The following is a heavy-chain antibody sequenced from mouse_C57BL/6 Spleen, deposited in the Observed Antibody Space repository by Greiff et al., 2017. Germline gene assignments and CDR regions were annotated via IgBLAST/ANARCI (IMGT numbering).Heavy chain of an antibody. CDR1: GYTFTDYY. CDR3: ARWDDYDDDY. CDR2: INPNNGGT. V-gene: IGHV1-26*01. D-gene: IGHD2-4*01. J-gene: IGHJ2*01. Sequence: VQLQQSGPELVKPGASVKISCKASGYTFTDYYMNWVKQSHGKSLEWIGDINPNNGGTSYNQKFKGKATLTVDKSSSTAYMELRSLTSEDSAVYYCARWDDYDDDYWGQGTTLTVSS.